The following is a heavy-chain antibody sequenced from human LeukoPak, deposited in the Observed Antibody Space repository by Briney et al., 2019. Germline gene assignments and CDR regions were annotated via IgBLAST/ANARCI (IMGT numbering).Heavy chain of an antibody. CDR1: GFTFSSYS. D-gene: IGHD6-19*01. J-gene: IGHJ3*02. Sequence: GESLRLSCAASGFTFSSYSMNWVRQAPGKGLEWVSSISGSSSYINYADSVKGRFTISRDNAQNSLFLQLNSLRAEDTAVYYCARDPYSSGWYKDAFDIWGQGTMVTVSS. CDR2: ISGSSSYI. CDR3: ARDPYSSGWYKDAFDI. V-gene: IGHV3-21*01.